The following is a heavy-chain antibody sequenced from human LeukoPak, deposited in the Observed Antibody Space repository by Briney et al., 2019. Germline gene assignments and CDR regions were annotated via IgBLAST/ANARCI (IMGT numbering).Heavy chain of an antibody. D-gene: IGHD6-6*01. CDR1: GYIFTNYW. V-gene: IGHV5-51*01. CDR3: TRQEQLVTNAFDI. Sequence: GESLQISCQASGYIFTNYWIGWVRQMPGKGLEWMGIIYPGDSDTRYSPSFQGQITISADRSSSTAYLQWSSLEATDTAVYYCTRQEQLVTNAFDIWGQGTVLTVSS. CDR2: IYPGDSDT. J-gene: IGHJ3*02.